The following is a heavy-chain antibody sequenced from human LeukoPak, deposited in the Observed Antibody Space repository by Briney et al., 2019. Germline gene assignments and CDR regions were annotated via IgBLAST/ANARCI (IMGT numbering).Heavy chain of an antibody. Sequence: SETLSLTCTVSGGSISSYYWSWIRQPPGKGLEWIGYIYYSGSTNYNPSLKSRVTISVDTSKNQFSLKLSSVTAADTAVYYCASLLRYFDWLPNPDYWGQGTLVTVSS. V-gene: IGHV4-59*12. CDR1: GGSISSYY. CDR2: IYYSGST. D-gene: IGHD3-9*01. CDR3: ASLLRYFDWLPNPDY. J-gene: IGHJ4*02.